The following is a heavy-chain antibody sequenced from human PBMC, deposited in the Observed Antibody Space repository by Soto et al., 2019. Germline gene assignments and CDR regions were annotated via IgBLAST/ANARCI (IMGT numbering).Heavy chain of an antibody. J-gene: IGHJ4*02. D-gene: IGHD2-2*01. CDR2: ISGSGGVT. CDR1: GFSLRSYA. Sequence: GGSLRLSCAAPGFSLRSYAMTWVRQAPGKGLEWVSGISGSGGVTYYADSVKGRFTISRDTSKNTLYLQMNSLRAEDTALYYCAKGKDIVVVPAIDCWGQGTLVTVS. V-gene: IGHV3-23*01. CDR3: AKGKDIVVVPAIDC.